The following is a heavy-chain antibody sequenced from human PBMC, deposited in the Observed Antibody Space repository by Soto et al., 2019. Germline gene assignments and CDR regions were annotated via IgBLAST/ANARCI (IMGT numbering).Heavy chain of an antibody. D-gene: IGHD3-16*01. CDR1: GGSISSGGYS. J-gene: IGHJ4*02. CDR2: IYHSGST. CDR3: ARVRFGGYFDY. Sequence: SETLSLTCAVSGGSISSGGYSWSWIRQPPGKGLEWIGYIYHSGSTYYNPSLKSRVTISVDRSKNQFSLKLSSVTAADTAVYYCARVRFGGYFDYWGQGTLVTVS. V-gene: IGHV4-30-2*01.